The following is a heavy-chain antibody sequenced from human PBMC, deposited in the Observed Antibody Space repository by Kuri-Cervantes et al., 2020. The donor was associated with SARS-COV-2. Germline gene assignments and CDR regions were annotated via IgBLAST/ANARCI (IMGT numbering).Heavy chain of an antibody. CDR2: ISYDGTNK. CDR1: GFRFSSYA. D-gene: IGHD2-2*01. CDR3: ARGALICGSSSCHGDFDL. Sequence: GESLKISCAASGFRFSSYAMHWVRQAPGKGLEWVAVISYDGTNKYYGDSVRGRFTISRDNSKYTLHLQMNSLRTEDTAVHYCARGALICGSSSCHGDFDLWGRGTLVTVSS. V-gene: IGHV3-30*04. J-gene: IGHJ2*01.